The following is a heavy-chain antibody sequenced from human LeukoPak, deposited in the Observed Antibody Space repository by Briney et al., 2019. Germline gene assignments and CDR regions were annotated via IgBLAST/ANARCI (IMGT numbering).Heavy chain of an antibody. Sequence: GGSLRLSCGASGFTFSNYATSWVRQAPGKGLEWVSTSSGNGGSTYYGDSVKGRFTISRDNVKNTLHLQMSSLRAEDTAIYYCARDSNWNNGGFDYWGQGTLVTVSA. V-gene: IGHV3-23*01. J-gene: IGHJ4*02. CDR2: SSGNGGST. D-gene: IGHD1/OR15-1a*01. CDR1: GFTFSNYA. CDR3: ARDSNWNNGGFDY.